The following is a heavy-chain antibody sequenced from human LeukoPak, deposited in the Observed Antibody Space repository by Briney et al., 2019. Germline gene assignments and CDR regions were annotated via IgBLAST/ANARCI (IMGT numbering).Heavy chain of an antibody. Sequence: SETLSLTCAVSNYFISSGYFCGWIRQSPGKGLEWIGSVVHRGTTTYNPSLKSRATLSLDTSKNQFSLTLTSVTAADTAVYYCARQDGSDPLAVSWGQGTLVTVSS. D-gene: IGHD5-24*01. J-gene: IGHJ5*02. CDR2: VVHRGTT. CDR1: NYFISSGYF. CDR3: ARQDGSDPLAVS. V-gene: IGHV4-38-2*01.